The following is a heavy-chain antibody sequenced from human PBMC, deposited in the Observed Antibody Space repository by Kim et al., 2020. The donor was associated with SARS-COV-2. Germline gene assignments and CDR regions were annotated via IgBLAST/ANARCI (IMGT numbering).Heavy chain of an antibody. J-gene: IGHJ3*02. CDR1: GGSISSSSYY. D-gene: IGHD3-22*01. CDR2: IYYSGST. V-gene: IGHV4-39*01. CDR3: ARHWDYYDSWGAFDI. Sequence: SETLSLTCTVSGGSISSSSYYWGWIRQPPGKGLEWIGSIYYSGSTYYNPSLKSRVTISVDTSKNQFSLKLSSVTAADTAVYYCARHWDYYDSWGAFDIWGQGTMVTVSS.